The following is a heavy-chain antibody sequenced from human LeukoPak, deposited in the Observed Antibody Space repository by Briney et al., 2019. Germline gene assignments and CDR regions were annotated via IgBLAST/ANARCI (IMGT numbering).Heavy chain of an antibody. Sequence: GGSLRLSCAGSGFNFPDYGMSWVRQAPGKGMEWVANINQYGSEQYYAASVKGRFTISRDNAKNSLYLQMNSLRAEDTAVYYCSRSLDYLGQGALVTVSS. V-gene: IGHV3-7*01. CDR1: GFNFPDYG. J-gene: IGHJ4*02. CDR2: INQYGSEQ. CDR3: SRSLDY.